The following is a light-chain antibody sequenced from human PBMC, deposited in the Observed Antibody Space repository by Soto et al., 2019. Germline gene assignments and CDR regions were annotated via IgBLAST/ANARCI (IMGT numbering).Light chain of an antibody. Sequence: DIQMTQSPSSVSASIGDRVTITCRASQVISYWLAWYQQKPGKAPKVLISNASSLQGGVPSRFSGSGSGTEFSLTIDSLQPEDFATYYCQQTRSVPWTFGQGTKVEIK. CDR2: NAS. J-gene: IGKJ1*01. V-gene: IGKV1D-12*01. CDR1: QVISYW. CDR3: QQTRSVPWT.